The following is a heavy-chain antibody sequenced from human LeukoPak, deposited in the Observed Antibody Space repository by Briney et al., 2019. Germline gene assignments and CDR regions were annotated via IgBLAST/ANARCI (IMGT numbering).Heavy chain of an antibody. Sequence: GGSLRLSCAASGFTFSNYWMHWVRHAPWKGLVWVSRINRDGSSTSYADSVKGRFTISRDNAKNTLYLQMNSLRAEDTAVYYCTRDSSGSSFDPWGQGTLVTVSS. D-gene: IGHD1-26*01. CDR1: GFTFSNYW. CDR3: TRDSSGSSFDP. V-gene: IGHV3-74*01. J-gene: IGHJ5*02. CDR2: INRDGSST.